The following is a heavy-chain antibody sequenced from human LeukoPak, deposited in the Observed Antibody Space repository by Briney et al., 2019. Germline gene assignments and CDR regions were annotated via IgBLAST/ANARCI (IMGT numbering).Heavy chain of an antibody. D-gene: IGHD6-13*01. CDR3: AKSLHSSGWYY. J-gene: IGHJ4*02. Sequence: GGSLRLSCAASGFTFSTYAMSWVRQAPGKGLQWVSAISGSGDTRYYADSVKGRFTIPRDNSMNTVYLQMNSLRAEDTAVYYCAKSLHSSGWYYWGQGTLVTASS. CDR2: ISGSGDTR. CDR1: GFTFSTYA. V-gene: IGHV3-23*01.